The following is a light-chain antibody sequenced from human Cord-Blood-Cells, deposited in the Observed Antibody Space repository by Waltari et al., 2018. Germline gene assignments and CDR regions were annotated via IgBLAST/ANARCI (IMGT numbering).Light chain of an antibody. V-gene: IGLV1-40*01. CDR1: SSNIGAGYD. Sequence: QSVLTQPPSVSGAPGQRVTISCTGRSSNIGAGYDEHWYQQLPGTAPKLLIYGNSNRPSGVPDRFSGSKSGTSASLAITGLQAEDEADYYCQSYDSSLSGYVFGTGTKVTVL. CDR3: QSYDSSLSGYV. J-gene: IGLJ1*01. CDR2: GNS.